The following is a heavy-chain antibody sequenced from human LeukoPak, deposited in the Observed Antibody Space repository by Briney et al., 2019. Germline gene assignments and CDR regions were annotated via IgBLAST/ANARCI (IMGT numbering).Heavy chain of an antibody. Sequence: SGGSLRLSCAASGFTFSRIAMSWVRQAPGKGLEWVSAIRSNGETVYNADSVKGRFTVSRDNSRQTLFLQMSSLRVEDTATYYCAKGQELDDGVFDSWGQGTLVTVSS. CDR2: IRSNGETV. D-gene: IGHD1-1*01. V-gene: IGHV3-23*01. J-gene: IGHJ4*02. CDR1: GFTFSRIA. CDR3: AKGQELDDGVFDS.